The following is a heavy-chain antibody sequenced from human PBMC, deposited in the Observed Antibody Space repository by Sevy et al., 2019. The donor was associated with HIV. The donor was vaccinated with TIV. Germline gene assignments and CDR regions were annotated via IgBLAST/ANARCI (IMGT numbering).Heavy chain of an antibody. Sequence: SETLSLTCTVSGGSISSGGYYWSWIHQHPGKGLEWIGYIYYSGSTYYNPSLKSRVTISVDTSKNQFSLKLSSVTAADTAVYYCARGLKYQLLLIHGMDVWGQGTTVTVSS. J-gene: IGHJ6*02. D-gene: IGHD2-2*01. V-gene: IGHV4-31*03. CDR3: ARGLKYQLLLIHGMDV. CDR1: GGSISSGGYY. CDR2: IYYSGST.